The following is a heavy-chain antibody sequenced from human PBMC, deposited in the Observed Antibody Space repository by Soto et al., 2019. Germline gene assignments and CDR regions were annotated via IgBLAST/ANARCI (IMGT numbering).Heavy chain of an antibody. D-gene: IGHD2-21*02. J-gene: IGHJ3*02. CDR3: AKLVTYCGGDCYYHDAFDI. V-gene: IGHV3-30*18. CDR1: GFTFSSYG. Sequence: GSLGLSCAASGFTFSSYGMHGVRQAPGKGLEWVAVISYDGSNKYYADSVKGRFTISRDNSKNTLYLQMNSLRAEDTAVYYCAKLVTYCGGDCYYHDAFDIWGQGTMVTVSS. CDR2: ISYDGSNK.